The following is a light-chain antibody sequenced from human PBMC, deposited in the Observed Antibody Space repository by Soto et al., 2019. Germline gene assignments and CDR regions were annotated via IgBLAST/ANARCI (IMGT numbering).Light chain of an antibody. J-gene: IGLJ1*01. V-gene: IGLV2-11*01. CDR3: CSYAGSPQDV. Sequence: QSVLTQPRSVSGSPGQSVTISCTGTSSDVGGYNYVSWYQQHPGKAPKLMIYDVSKRPSGVPDRFSGSKSGNTASLTISGLQAEDEADYYCCSYAGSPQDVFGTGTKLTVL. CDR2: DVS. CDR1: SSDVGGYNY.